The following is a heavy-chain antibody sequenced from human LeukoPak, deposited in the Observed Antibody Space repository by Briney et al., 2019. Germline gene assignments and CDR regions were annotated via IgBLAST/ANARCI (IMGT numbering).Heavy chain of an antibody. CDR3: ARAPLLSFYYDSGGPTHFDY. CDR1: GGSISSNNW. CDR2: IYHSGST. V-gene: IGHV4-4*02. D-gene: IGHD3-22*01. Sequence: NASGTLSLTCAVSGGSISSNNWWSWVRQPPGKGLEWIGEIYHSGSTNYNPSLKSRVTISVDKSKNQFSLKLSSVTAADTAVYYCARAPLLSFYYDSGGPTHFDYWGQGTLVTVSS. J-gene: IGHJ4*02.